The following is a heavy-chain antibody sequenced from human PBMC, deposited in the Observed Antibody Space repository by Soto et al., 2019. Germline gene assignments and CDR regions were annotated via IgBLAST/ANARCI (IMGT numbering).Heavy chain of an antibody. D-gene: IGHD2-15*01. V-gene: IGHV1-69*06. Sequence: QVQLVQSGAEVKKPGSSVKVSCKASGGTFSSYAISWVRQAPGQGLEWMGGIIPIFGTANYAQKFQGRVTITADKSTSTAYMEMSSLRSEDTAVYYCARTSAPYCSGGSCPSFDYWGQGTLVTVSS. J-gene: IGHJ4*02. CDR3: ARTSAPYCSGGSCPSFDY. CDR2: IIPIFGTA. CDR1: GGTFSSYA.